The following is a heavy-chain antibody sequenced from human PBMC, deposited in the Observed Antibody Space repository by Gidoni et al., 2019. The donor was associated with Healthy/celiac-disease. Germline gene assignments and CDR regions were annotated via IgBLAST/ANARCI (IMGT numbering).Heavy chain of an antibody. D-gene: IGHD5-18*01. CDR3: ARERTAMVVDY. Sequence: QVQLQESGPGLVKPSETLSLTCTVSGGSISSYYWSWIRQPPGKGLEWIGYIYYSGSTNYNPSLKSRVTISVDTSKNQFSLKLSSVTAADTAVYYCARERTAMVVDYWGQGTLVTVSS. J-gene: IGHJ4*02. CDR2: IYYSGST. CDR1: GGSISSYY. V-gene: IGHV4-59*01.